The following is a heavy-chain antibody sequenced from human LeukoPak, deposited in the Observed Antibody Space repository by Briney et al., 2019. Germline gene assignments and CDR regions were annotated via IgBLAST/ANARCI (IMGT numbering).Heavy chain of an antibody. Sequence: GGSLRLSCAASGFTFSSYAMSWVRQTPGKGPEWVSAISGRSGTTYYAHSAKGRFTISIDNAKSTLYLQMTSLRAEDTAVYYCARGWVPSDISMNWGQGTMVAVSS. V-gene: IGHV3-23*01. CDR1: GFTFSSYA. CDR2: ISGRSGTT. CDR3: ARGWVPSDISMN. D-gene: IGHD3-9*01. J-gene: IGHJ3*01.